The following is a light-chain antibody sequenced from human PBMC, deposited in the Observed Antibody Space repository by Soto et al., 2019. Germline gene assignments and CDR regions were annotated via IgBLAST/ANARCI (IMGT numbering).Light chain of an antibody. J-gene: IGKJ4*01. CDR1: QSISSW. CDR3: QEYNSYSLT. Sequence: DIQMTQSPSTLSASVGDRVTITCRASQSISSWLAWYRQKPGKAPKLLIHAASSLDSGVPSRFSGSGSGTEFTPTISMLQPDDFANYCYQEYNSYSLTFGGGTKVVIK. V-gene: IGKV1-5*01. CDR2: AAS.